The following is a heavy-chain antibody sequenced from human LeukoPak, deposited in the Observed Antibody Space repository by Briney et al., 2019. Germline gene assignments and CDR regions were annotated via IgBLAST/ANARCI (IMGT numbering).Heavy chain of an antibody. V-gene: IGHV4-4*07. J-gene: IGHJ5*02. D-gene: IGHD3-10*01. CDR3: ARDRYGSGSYYKSWFDP. CDR1: GGSISSYY. CDR2: IYTSGST. Sequence: PSETLSLTCPVSGGSISSYYWSWIRQPAGKGLEWIGRIYTSGSTNYNPSLKSRATMSVDTSKNQFSLKLTSVTAADTAVYYCARDRYGSGSYYKSWFDPWGQGTLVTVSS.